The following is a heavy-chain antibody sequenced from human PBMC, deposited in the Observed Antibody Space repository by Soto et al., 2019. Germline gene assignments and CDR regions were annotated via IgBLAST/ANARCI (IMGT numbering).Heavy chain of an antibody. CDR2: INAGNGNT. CDR3: ARVYSSGWLVYGMDV. J-gene: IGHJ6*02. CDR1: GYTFTSYA. V-gene: IGHV1-3*01. Sequence: ASVKVSCKASGYTFTSYAMHWVRQAPGQRLEWMGWINAGNGNTKYSQKFQGRVTITRDTSASTAYMELNSLRAEDTAVYYCARVYSSGWLVYGMDVWGQGTTVTVSS. D-gene: IGHD6-19*01.